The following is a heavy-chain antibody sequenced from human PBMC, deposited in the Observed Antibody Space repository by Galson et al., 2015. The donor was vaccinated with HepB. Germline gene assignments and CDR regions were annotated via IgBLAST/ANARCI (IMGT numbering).Heavy chain of an antibody. V-gene: IGHV4-39*01. J-gene: IGHJ6*02. CDR3: ARHVGESGSYGMDV. D-gene: IGHD2-15*01. CDR2: IYYTGTT. CDR1: SASTSNNTYY. Sequence: ETLSLTCAVSSASTSNNTYYWSWIRQPPGRGLEWIGSIYYTGTTYYNPSLKSRVTISLDTSTNHFSLKLRSVTAADTAVYYCARHVGESGSYGMDVWGQGTTATVSS.